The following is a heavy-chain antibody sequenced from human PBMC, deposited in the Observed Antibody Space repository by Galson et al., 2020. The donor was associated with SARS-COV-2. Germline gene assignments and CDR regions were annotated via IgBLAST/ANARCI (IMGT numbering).Heavy chain of an antibody. CDR1: GFTFSSYS. J-gene: IGHJ3*02. CDR3: ARDDGWYGAAAFDI. Sequence: NSGGSLRLSCAASGFTFSSYSMNWVRQAPGKGLEWVSSISSSSSYIYYADSVKGRFTISRDNAKNSLYLQMNSLRAEDTAVYYCARDDGWYGAAAFDIWGQGTMVTVSS. CDR2: ISSSSSYI. V-gene: IGHV3-21*01. D-gene: IGHD6-19*01.